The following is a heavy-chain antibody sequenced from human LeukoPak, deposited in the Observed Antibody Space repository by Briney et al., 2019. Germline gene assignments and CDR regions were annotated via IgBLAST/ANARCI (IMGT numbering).Heavy chain of an antibody. CDR2: MNPNSGNT. V-gene: IGHV1-8*01. CDR3: ARGRYCSGGSCDSFDY. D-gene: IGHD2-15*01. CDR1: GYTFTSYD. J-gene: IGHJ4*02. Sequence: ASVKVSCKASGYTFTSYDINWVRQATGQGLEWMGWMNPNSGNTGYVQKFQGRVTMTRNTSISTAYMELSSLRSEDTAVYYCARGRYCSGGSCDSFDYWAQGTLVTVSS.